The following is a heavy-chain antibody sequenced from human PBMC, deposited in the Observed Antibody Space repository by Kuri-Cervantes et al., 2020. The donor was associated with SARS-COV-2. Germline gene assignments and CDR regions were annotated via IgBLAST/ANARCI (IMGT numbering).Heavy chain of an antibody. CDR2: ISTYNGNT. V-gene: IGHV1-18*01. CDR3: ARDNGANAFDI. J-gene: IGHJ3*02. Sequence: ASVKVSCKASGYTFTSYGINWVRQAPGQGLEWMTWISTYNGNTNYAQKLQDGVTMATDTSTSTAYMELRSLRSDDTAVYYCARDNGANAFDIWGQGTMVTVS. CDR1: GYTFTSYG.